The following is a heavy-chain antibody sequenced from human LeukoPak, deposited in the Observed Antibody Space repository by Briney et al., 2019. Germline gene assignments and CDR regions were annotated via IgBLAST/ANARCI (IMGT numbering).Heavy chain of an antibody. J-gene: IGHJ4*02. CDR3: ARGGYCSGGSCYFDY. V-gene: IGHV4-59*08. Sequence: SETLSLTCTVSGGSISSYYWSWIRQPPGKGLEWIGYIYYSGSTNYNPSLKSRVTISVDTSKNQFSLKLSSVTAADTAVYYCARGGYCSGGSCYFDYWGQGTLVTVSS. CDR2: IYYSGST. D-gene: IGHD2-15*01. CDR1: GGSISSYY.